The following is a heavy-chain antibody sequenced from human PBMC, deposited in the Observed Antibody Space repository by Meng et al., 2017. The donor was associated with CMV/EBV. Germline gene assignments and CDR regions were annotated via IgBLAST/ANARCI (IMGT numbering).Heavy chain of an antibody. Sequence: QVQLQESGPGLVTPSQTLSLTCTVSGGSISSGDYYWSWIRQPPGKGLEWIGYIYYSGSTYYNPSLKSRVTISVDTSKNQFSLKLSSVTAADTAVYYCARVMGPNRTPYYFDYWGQGTLVTVSS. D-gene: IGHD1-14*01. CDR2: IYYSGST. J-gene: IGHJ4*02. V-gene: IGHV4-30-4*08. CDR3: ARVMGPNRTPYYFDY. CDR1: GGSISSGDYY.